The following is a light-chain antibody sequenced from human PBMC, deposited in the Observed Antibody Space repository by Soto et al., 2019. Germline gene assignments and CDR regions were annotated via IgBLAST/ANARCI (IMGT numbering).Light chain of an antibody. V-gene: IGKV4-1*01. Sequence: DIVMTQSPVSLAVSLGERATINCKSSQSVLYTSNNRNYLAWYQQKPGQPPKLIIYWASTRESGVPDRFSGGGSGTDFTLTISSLQAEDVAVYYCQQYYTPPLTFGQGTKVEIK. J-gene: IGKJ1*01. CDR1: QSVLYTSNNRNY. CDR3: QQYYTPPLT. CDR2: WAS.